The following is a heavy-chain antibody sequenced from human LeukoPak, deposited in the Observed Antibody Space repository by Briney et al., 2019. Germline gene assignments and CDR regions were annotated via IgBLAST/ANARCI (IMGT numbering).Heavy chain of an antibody. Sequence: KPSETLSLTCTVSGGPISSGGYYWSWIRQHPGKGLEWIGYIYYSGSTYYNPSLKSRVTISVDTSKNQFSLKLSSVTAADTAVYYCARGDPNSGEDYWGQGTLVTVSS. CDR2: IYYSGST. CDR1: GGPISSGGYY. CDR3: ARGDPNSGEDY. D-gene: IGHD7-27*01. V-gene: IGHV4-31*03. J-gene: IGHJ4*02.